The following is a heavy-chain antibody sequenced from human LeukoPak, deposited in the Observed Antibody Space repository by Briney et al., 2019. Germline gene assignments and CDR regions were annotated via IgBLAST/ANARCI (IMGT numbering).Heavy chain of an antibody. CDR2: IYPGDSDA. D-gene: IGHD3-3*01. Sequence: GESLKISCQGSGYSFTSYWIGWVRQMPGKGLEWMGIIYPGDSDARFRPSFQGQVTISADKSISTAYLQWSSLKASDTAMYYCATYDFWSGYRRNDAFDIWGQGTMVTVSS. CDR1: GYSFTSYW. CDR3: ATYDFWSGYRRNDAFDI. V-gene: IGHV5-51*01. J-gene: IGHJ3*02.